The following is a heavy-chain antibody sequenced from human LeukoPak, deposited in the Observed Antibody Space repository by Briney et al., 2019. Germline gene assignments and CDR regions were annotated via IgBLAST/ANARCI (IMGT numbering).Heavy chain of an antibody. CDR3: ARTTEGGYTYNYFYYYYMDV. CDR2: IYSSGST. D-gene: IGHD5-18*01. V-gene: IGHV4-61*02. CDR1: GGSISSGSYY. Sequence: SQTLSLTCTVSGGSISSGSYYWSWIRQPAGKGLEWIGRIYSSGSTNYNPSLKSRISISVDTSKNQFSLKLSSVTAADTAVYYCARTTEGGYTYNYFYYYYMDVWGKGTTVTISS. J-gene: IGHJ6*03.